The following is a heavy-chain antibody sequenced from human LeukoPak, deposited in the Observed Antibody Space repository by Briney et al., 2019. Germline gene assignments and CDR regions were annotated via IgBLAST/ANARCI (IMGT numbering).Heavy chain of an antibody. CDR1: GFTFSSYA. Sequence: GGSLRLSCAASGFTFSSYAMSWVRQATGKGLEWVSAISGSGGSTYYADSVKGRFTISRDNSKNTLYLQMNSLRAEDTAVYYCATEAYYYDSSGYYDGGFFDYWGQGTLVTVSS. CDR3: ATEAYYYDSSGYYDGGFFDY. CDR2: ISGSGGST. D-gene: IGHD3-22*01. J-gene: IGHJ4*02. V-gene: IGHV3-23*01.